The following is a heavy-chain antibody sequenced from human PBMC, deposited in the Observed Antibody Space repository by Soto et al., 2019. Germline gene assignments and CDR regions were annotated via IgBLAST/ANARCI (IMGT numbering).Heavy chain of an antibody. CDR3: ARLTWGEYSSSLYYYYGMDV. J-gene: IGHJ6*02. CDR1: GYSFTSYW. D-gene: IGHD6-6*01. Sequence: GESLKISCKGSGYSFTSYWIGWVRQMPGKGLEWMGIIYPGDSDTRYSPSFQGQVTISADKSISTAYLQWSSLKASDTAMYYCARLTWGEYSSSLYYYYGMDVWGQGTTVTVSS. CDR2: IYPGDSDT. V-gene: IGHV5-51*01.